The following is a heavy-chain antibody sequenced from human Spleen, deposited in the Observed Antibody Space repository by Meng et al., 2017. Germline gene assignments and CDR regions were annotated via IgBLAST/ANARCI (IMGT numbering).Heavy chain of an antibody. D-gene: IGHD6-13*01. CDR1: GFTFSSYS. CDR2: ISNSGNSM. V-gene: IGHV3-21*01. CDR3: ARDWQPPTY. J-gene: IGHJ4*02. Sequence: EVQLVESGGGLVQPGGSLRLSCAASGFTFSSYSMNWVRQAPGKGLEWVSSISNSGNSMYYADSVKGRFAISRDNAKNSLYLHMNSLRAEDTAVYYCARDWQPPTYWGQGTLVTVSS.